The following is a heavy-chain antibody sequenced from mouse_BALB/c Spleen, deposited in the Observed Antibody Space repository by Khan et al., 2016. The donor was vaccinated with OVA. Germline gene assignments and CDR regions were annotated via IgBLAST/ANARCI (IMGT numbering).Heavy chain of an antibody. V-gene: IGHV2-9*02. Sequence: VQLKESGPGPVAPSQSLSTTCTVSGISLTSYGVHRVRQPPGKGLEWLGVIWAGGSTNYNSALMSRLSISKDNSKSQVFLKMNSLQTDDTAMYYCARLEDIWGQGTTLTVSS. CDR1: GISLTSYG. J-gene: IGHJ2*01. CDR3: ARLEDI. D-gene: IGHD1-3*01. CDR2: IWAGGST.